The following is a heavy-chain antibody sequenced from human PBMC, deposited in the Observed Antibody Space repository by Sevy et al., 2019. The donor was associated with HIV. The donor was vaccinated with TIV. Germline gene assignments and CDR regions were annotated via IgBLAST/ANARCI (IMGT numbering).Heavy chain of an antibody. CDR2: IYYGGNT. D-gene: IGHD6-19*01. Sequence: SETLFLTCIVSGGSVTTTGYYWGWVRQPPGKGLEWIGNIYYGGNTFYKPSLKSRVSISVDTSNNRFSLKLNSVTAADTAVYYCATGRRSGSPFDSWGQGTLVTVSS. V-gene: IGHV4-39*02. CDR3: ATGRRSGSPFDS. J-gene: IGHJ4*02. CDR1: GGSVTTTGYY.